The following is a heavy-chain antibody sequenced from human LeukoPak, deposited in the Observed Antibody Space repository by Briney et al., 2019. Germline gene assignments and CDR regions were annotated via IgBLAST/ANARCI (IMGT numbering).Heavy chain of an antibody. CDR2: ISSSSSYI. D-gene: IGHD1-7*01. J-gene: IGHJ4*02. V-gene: IGHV3-21*01. Sequence: PGGSLRLSCAASGFTFSSYSMNWVRQAPGKGLEWVSSISSSSSYIYYADSVKGRFTISRDNAKNSLYLQMNSLRAEDTAVCYCARDGTSITGTSSIDYWGQGTLVTVSS. CDR3: ARDGTSITGTSSIDY. CDR1: GFTFSSYS.